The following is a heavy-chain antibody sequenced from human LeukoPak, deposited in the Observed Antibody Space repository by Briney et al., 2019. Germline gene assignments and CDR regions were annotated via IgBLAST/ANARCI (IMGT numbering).Heavy chain of an antibody. D-gene: IGHD6-6*01. V-gene: IGHV3-30*14. Sequence: GGSLRLSCAASGFTFSSYAMHWVRQAPGKGLEWVAVISYDGSNKYYADSVKGRFTISRDNSKNTLYLQMNSLRAEDTAVYYCARVGQSIAAPFDYWGQGTLVTVSS. CDR1: GFTFSSYA. CDR3: ARVGQSIAAPFDY. J-gene: IGHJ4*02. CDR2: ISYDGSNK.